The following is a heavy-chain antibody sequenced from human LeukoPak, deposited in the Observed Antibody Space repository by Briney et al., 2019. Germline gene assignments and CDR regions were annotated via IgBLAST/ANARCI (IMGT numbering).Heavy chain of an antibody. CDR3: ASLATIGSDSFDI. Sequence: ASVTVSCKASGYTFTSYYMHWVRQAPGQGLEWMGIINPSGGTTSQAQKFQGRVTMTRDTSTSTVYMELSSLRSEDTAVYYCASLATIGSDSFDIWGQGTMVTVSS. J-gene: IGHJ3*02. V-gene: IGHV1-46*01. D-gene: IGHD2-2*03. CDR1: GYTFTSYY. CDR2: INPSGGTT.